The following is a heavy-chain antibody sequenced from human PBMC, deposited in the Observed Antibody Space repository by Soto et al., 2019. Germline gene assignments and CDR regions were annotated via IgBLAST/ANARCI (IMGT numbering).Heavy chain of an antibody. D-gene: IGHD5-18*01. CDR2: IIPIFGTA. V-gene: IGHV1-69*13. J-gene: IGHJ6*02. Sequence: SVKVSCKASGGTFSSYAISWVRQAPGQGLEWMGGIIPIFGTANYAQKFQGRVTITADESTSTAYMELSSLRSEDTAVYYCARDQDVDTAMVTNYYYYGMDVWGQGTTVTVSS. CDR1: GGTFSSYA. CDR3: ARDQDVDTAMVTNYYYYGMDV.